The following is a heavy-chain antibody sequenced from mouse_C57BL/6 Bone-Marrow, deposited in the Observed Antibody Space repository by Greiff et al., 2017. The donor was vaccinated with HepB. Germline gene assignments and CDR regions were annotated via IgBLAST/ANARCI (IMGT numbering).Heavy chain of an antibody. CDR3: TTPFIPTVVADH. CDR1: GFNIKDDY. V-gene: IGHV14-4*01. Sequence: VQLQQSGAELVRPGASVKLSCTASGFNIKDDYMHWVKQRPEQGLEWIGWIDPENGDTEYASKFQGKATITADTSSNTAYLQLSSLTSEDTAVYYCTTPFIPTVVADHWGQGTTLTVSS. CDR2: IDPENGDT. J-gene: IGHJ2*01. D-gene: IGHD1-1*01.